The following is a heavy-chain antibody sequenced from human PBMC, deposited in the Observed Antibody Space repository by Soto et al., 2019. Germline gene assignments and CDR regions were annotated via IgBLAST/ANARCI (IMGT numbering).Heavy chain of an antibody. CDR3: ARHQEVRGVSTYYDGMDV. CDR1: GYTFTNYG. J-gene: IGHJ6*02. CDR2: ISGYNGKT. Sequence: QVQLVQSGAEVKKPGASVKVSCKTSGYTFTNYGISWVRQAPGQGLEWMGWISGYNGKTHYSDNFQGRVTMTTDTSTRTAYMELRSLISDDTAVYYCARHQEVRGVSTYYDGMDVWGRGTTVTVSS. D-gene: IGHD3-10*01. V-gene: IGHV1-18*01.